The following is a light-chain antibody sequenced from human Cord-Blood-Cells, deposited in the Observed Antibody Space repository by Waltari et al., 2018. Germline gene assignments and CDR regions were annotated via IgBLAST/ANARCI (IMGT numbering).Light chain of an antibody. V-gene: IGLV2-23*01. CDR2: EGS. CDR3: CSYACSVV. CDR1: SSDVGGYNF. Sequence: QSALTQPASVSGSPGQSITISCTGTSSDVGGYNFVSWYQQHPGKAPKLMIYEGSKRPSGVSIRFSGSKSGNTASLTISGLQAEDEADYYCCSYACSVVFGGGTKLTVL. J-gene: IGLJ2*01.